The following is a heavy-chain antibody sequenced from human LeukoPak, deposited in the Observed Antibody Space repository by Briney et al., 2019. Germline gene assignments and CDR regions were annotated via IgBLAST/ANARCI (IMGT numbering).Heavy chain of an antibody. V-gene: IGHV3-53*01. Sequence: GGSLRLSCAASGFTIATNYMYWVRRAPGKGLERVSIIHPPKTTYYEDCVKGRFTISRDISKNTLYLQMRSLRAEDSAIYYCVRLGGSFHWFLDLWGRGSLVPVS. CDR3: VRLGGSFHWFLDL. J-gene: IGHJ2*01. CDR2: IHPPKTT. CDR1: GFTIATNY. D-gene: IGHD1-26*01.